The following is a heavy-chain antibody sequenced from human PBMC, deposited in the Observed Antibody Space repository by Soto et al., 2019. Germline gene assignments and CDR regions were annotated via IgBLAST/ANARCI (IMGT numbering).Heavy chain of an antibody. CDR3: ARDGNDYVWGSYRLGAFDI. Sequence: GGSLRLSCAASGFTFSSYGMHWVRQAPGKGLEWVAVIWYEGSNKYYADSVKGRFTISRDNSKNTLYLQMNSLRAEETAVYYCARDGNDYVWGSYRLGAFDIWGQGTMVTVSS. D-gene: IGHD3-16*02. V-gene: IGHV3-33*01. J-gene: IGHJ3*02. CDR1: GFTFSSYG. CDR2: IWYEGSNK.